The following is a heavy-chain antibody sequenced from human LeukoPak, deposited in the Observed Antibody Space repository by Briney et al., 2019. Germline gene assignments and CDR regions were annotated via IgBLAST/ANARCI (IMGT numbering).Heavy chain of an antibody. Sequence: GRSLRLSCAASGFNFSSYAMHWVRQAPGKGLEWVAVISYDGSNKYYADSVKGRFTISRDNSKNTLYLQMNSLRAEDTAVYYCAKEDYWGQGTLVTVSS. CDR3: AKEDY. J-gene: IGHJ4*02. V-gene: IGHV3-30-3*01. CDR2: ISYDGSNK. CDR1: GFNFSSYA.